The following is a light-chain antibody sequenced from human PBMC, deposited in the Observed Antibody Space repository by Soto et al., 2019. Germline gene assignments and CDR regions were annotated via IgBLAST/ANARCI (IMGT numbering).Light chain of an antibody. CDR2: EVS. V-gene: IGLV2-23*02. CDR1: RSDVGSHNF. Sequence: QSALTQPASVSGSPGQSITISCTGTRSDVGSHNFVSWYQQYPGKVPKLIIYEVSRRPSGVSYRFSGSKSGNTASLTISGLQAEDEADYYCYSYIGTISFGGGTKLTVL. J-gene: IGLJ2*01. CDR3: YSYIGTIS.